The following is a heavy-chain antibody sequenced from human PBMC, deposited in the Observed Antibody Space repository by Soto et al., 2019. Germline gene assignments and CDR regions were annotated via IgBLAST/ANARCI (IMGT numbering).Heavy chain of an antibody. CDR1: GFTFGTYA. Sequence: GSLRLSCAASGFTFGTYAMNWVRQAPGKGLEWVSAITYVGDPTYYGDSVKGRFTISRDDSKNTMFLQMNSLLAEDTPRYYCAKDGDIAYNLEVGVYHSGMHXWGQVTMVTVS. CDR3: AKDGDIAYNLEVGVYHSGMHX. D-gene: IGHD5-12*01. J-gene: IGHJ6*02. V-gene: IGHV3-23*01. CDR2: ITYVGDPT.